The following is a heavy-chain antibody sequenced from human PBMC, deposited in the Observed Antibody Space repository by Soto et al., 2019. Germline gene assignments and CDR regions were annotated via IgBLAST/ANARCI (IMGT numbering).Heavy chain of an antibody. Sequence: QITLKESGPTLVKPTQTLTLTCTFSGFSLSTSGVAVGWIRQPPGKALEWLALIYWDDDKRYSPSLKSRLTITKETSKNQVVLTMTNMDPVDTATYYCAHRRGYYGSGSYSGMFWFDPWGQGTLVTVSS. CDR2: IYWDDDK. D-gene: IGHD3-10*01. CDR3: AHRRGYYGSGSYSGMFWFDP. V-gene: IGHV2-5*02. J-gene: IGHJ5*02. CDR1: GFSLSTSGVA.